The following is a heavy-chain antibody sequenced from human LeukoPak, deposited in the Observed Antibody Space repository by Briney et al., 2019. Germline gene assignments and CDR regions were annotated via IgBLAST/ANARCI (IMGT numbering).Heavy chain of an antibody. CDR1: GFTFSNYW. V-gene: IGHV3-74*01. CDR2: INSDGSST. Sequence: GGSLRLSCVASGFTFSNYWMHWVRQAPGKGLVWVSRINSDGSSTTYADSVKGRFTLSRDNDENTLYLQMNSLRVEDTAVYYCAREYSSSRYFDYWGQGTLVTVSS. J-gene: IGHJ4*02. D-gene: IGHD6-6*01. CDR3: AREYSSSRYFDY.